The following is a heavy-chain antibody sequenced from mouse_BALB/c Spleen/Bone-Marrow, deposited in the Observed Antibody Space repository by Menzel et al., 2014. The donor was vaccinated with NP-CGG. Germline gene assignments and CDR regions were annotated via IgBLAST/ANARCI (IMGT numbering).Heavy chain of an antibody. D-gene: IGHD2-1*01. CDR3: TRSGNYLFAY. CDR1: GYTFTNYY. V-gene: IGHV1S81*02. CDR2: INPSNGGT. Sequence: QVQLKESGAELVKPGASVRLSCKASGYTFTNYYMYRVKQRPGQGLEWIGEINPSNGGTNFNEKFKSKATLTVDKSSNTTYMQLSSLTSEDSAVYYCTRSGNYLFAYWGQGTLFPVSA. J-gene: IGHJ3*01.